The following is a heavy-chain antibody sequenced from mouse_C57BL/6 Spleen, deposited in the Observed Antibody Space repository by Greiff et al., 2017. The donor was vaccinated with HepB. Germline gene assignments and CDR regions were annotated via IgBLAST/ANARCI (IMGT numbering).Heavy chain of an antibody. D-gene: IGHD1-1*01. CDR1: GFTFSSYG. Sequence: EVQRVESGGDLVKPGGSLKLSCAASGFTFSSYGMSWVRQTPDKRLEWVATISSGGSYTYYPDSVKGRFTISRDNAKNTLYLQMSSLKSEDTAMYYCARRVSGSSPAWFAYWGQGTLVTVSA. CDR2: ISSGGSYT. V-gene: IGHV5-6*01. J-gene: IGHJ3*01. CDR3: ARRVSGSSPAWFAY.